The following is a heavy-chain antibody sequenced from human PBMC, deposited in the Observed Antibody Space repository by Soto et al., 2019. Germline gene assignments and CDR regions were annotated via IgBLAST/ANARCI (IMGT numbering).Heavy chain of an antibody. Sequence: GASVKVSCKASGYTFTSYGSSWVRQAPGQGLEWMGWISAYNGNTNYAQKLQGRVTMTTDTSTSTAYMELRSLRSDDTAVYYCARDRSGSWPDAFDIWGQGTMVTVSS. D-gene: IGHD6-13*01. V-gene: IGHV1-18*01. CDR2: ISAYNGNT. CDR1: GYTFTSYG. J-gene: IGHJ3*02. CDR3: ARDRSGSWPDAFDI.